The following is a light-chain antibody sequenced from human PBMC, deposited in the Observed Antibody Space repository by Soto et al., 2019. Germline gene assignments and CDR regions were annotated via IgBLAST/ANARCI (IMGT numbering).Light chain of an antibody. CDR3: QQYGRSPFT. CDR1: KSVSSNY. CDR2: GAS. J-gene: IGKJ3*01. Sequence: EIVMTQSPVTLSLSPWQTPTLSCRASKSVSSNYVAWFHQKPGQVPRLLIYGASSRATGVPDRFSASGSGTDFTLTISRLEPEDFAVYYCQQYGRSPFTFGPGTKVDIK. V-gene: IGKV3-20*01.